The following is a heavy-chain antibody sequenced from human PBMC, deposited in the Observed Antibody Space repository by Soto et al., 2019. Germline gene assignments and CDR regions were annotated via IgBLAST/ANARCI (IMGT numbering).Heavy chain of an antibody. Sequence: SETLSLTCTVSGGSIGSGPYSWGWIRQPPGKGLEWIGTFYYSGSTYYNPSLESRVTISVDTSKNQFSLKVSSVTAADTAVYYCARLGGYCTITSCYGYYGTDVWGQGTTVTVSS. J-gene: IGHJ6*02. CDR3: ARLGGYCTITSCYGYYGTDV. V-gene: IGHV4-39*01. CDR1: GGSIGSGPYS. D-gene: IGHD2-2*01. CDR2: FYYSGST.